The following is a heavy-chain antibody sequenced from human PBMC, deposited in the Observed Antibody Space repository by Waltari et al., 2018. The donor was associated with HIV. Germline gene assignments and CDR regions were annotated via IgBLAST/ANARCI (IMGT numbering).Heavy chain of an antibody. CDR2: IYYRGST. CDR3: ARRYCSSTSCYHDAFDI. J-gene: IGHJ3*02. CDR1: GGSISSISYS. V-gene: IGHV4-39*01. D-gene: IGHD2-2*01. Sequence: QLQLQESGPGLVKPSETLSLTCTVSGGSISSISYSWGWIRQPPGKGLEWIGSIYYRGSTYYNPSLKSRVTISVDTSKNQFSLKLSSVTAADTAVYYCARRYCSSTSCYHDAFDIWGQGTMVTVSS.